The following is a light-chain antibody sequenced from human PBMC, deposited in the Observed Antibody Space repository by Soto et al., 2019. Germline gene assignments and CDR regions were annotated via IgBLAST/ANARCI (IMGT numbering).Light chain of an antibody. CDR1: QSISSW. CDR3: QQCNSYLPT. Sequence: DIQMTQSPSTLSASVGDRVTITCRASQSISSWLAWYQQKPGKAPKVLIYKASNLQSGVPARFSGSGSGTDFTLPISSLQPDDFATYYCQQCNSYLPTCGQGTTVDIK. J-gene: IGKJ1*01. V-gene: IGKV1-5*03. CDR2: KAS.